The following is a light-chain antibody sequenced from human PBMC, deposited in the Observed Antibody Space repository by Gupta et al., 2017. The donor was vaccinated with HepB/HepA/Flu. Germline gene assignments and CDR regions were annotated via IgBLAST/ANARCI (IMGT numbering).Light chain of an antibody. Sequence: QSALTKPRSVSGTPGQSGTSPCTGTSSDVGDNNYVSWYQPHPGKASKLMIYDITDRPSGVPDRFSGSKSGNTASLTISGLQAEDEGDYYCFSYAGRNTWVFGGGTKLTVL. CDR1: SSDVGDNNY. J-gene: IGLJ3*02. CDR3: FSYAGRNTWV. CDR2: DIT. V-gene: IGLV2-11*01.